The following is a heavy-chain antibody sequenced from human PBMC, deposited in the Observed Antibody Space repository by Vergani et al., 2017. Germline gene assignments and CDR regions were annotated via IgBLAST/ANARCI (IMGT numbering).Heavy chain of an antibody. CDR2: IWYDGSRR. J-gene: IGHJ4*02. D-gene: IGHD2-15*01. Sequence: QVQLVESGGGVVQPGRSLRLSCVASGFAFRTYGMHWVRQAPGKGLEWVAIIWYDGSRRYYGDSMEGPFTISRDNSKNTLYLQMKSLRPEDTAVYYCAKEGGGYCSGGTCYPEYWGQGTLVIVSS. CDR3: AKEGGGYCSGGTCYPEY. V-gene: IGHV3-33*06. CDR1: GFAFRTYG.